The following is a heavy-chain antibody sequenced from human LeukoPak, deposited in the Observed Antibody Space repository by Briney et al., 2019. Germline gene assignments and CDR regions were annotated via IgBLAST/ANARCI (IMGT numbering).Heavy chain of an antibody. J-gene: IGHJ6*02. D-gene: IGHD2-2*01. V-gene: IGHV1-18*01. CDR2: ISAYNGNT. Sequence: ASVKVSCKASGYTFTSYGISWVRQAPGQGLEWMGWISAYNGNTNYAQKLQGRVTMTTDTSTSTAYMELRSLRSDDTAVYYCARDDVVVLAAMGYYYYGMDVWGQGTTVTVSS. CDR3: ARDDVVVLAAMGYYYYGMDV. CDR1: GYTFTSYG.